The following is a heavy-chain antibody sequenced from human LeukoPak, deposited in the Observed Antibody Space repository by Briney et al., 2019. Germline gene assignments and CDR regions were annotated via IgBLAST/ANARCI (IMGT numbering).Heavy chain of an antibody. CDR1: GGSISSSSYY. CDR2: IYYSGST. CDR3: ARDADY. V-gene: IGHV4-39*07. Sequence: SETLSLTCTVSGGSISSSSYYWGWIRQPPGKGLEWIGSIYYSGSTYYNPSLKSRVTISVDTSRNQFSLKLRSVTAADTAVYYCARDADYWGQGALVTVSS. J-gene: IGHJ4*02.